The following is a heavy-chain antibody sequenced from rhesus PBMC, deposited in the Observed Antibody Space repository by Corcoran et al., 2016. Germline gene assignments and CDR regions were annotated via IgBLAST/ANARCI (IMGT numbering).Heavy chain of an antibody. V-gene: IGHV4-65*02. CDR1: GGSISSRNW. D-gene: IGHD2-27*01. Sequence: QVQLQESGPGLVKPSATLSLTCAVSGGSISSRNWWSWLRPPPGPGLEWIGNIGGSSGSTYYNPSRKSRVTISKDTSKNQFSLKLSSVTAADTAVYYCARQILLWNWYFDLWGPGTPITISS. CDR3: ARQILLWNWYFDL. CDR2: IGGSSGST. J-gene: IGHJ2*01.